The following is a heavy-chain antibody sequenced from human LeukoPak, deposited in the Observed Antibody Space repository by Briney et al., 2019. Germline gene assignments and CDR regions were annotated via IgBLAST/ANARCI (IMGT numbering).Heavy chain of an antibody. CDR2: INTNTGNP. CDR3: ARSIRAHSSQDTHKALPPGY. J-gene: IGHJ4*02. V-gene: IGHV7-4-1*02. D-gene: IGHD6-6*01. Sequence: ASVKVSCKASGYTFTSYAMNWVRQAPGQGLEWMGWINTNTGNPTYAQGFTGRFVFSLDTSVSTAYLQISSLKAEDTAVYYCARSIRAHSSQDTHKALPPGYWGQGNLVTVSS. CDR1: GYTFTSYA.